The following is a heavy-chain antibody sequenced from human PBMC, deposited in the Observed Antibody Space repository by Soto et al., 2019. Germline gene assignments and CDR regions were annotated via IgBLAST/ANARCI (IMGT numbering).Heavy chain of an antibody. V-gene: IGHV4-30-4*01. Sequence: SETLSLTCTVSGGSISSGDYYWSWIRQPPGKGLEWIGCIYYSGSTYYNPSLKSRVTISVDTSKNQFSLKLSSVTAADTAVYYCARTPYYYGSGILNHYGMDVWGQGTTVTVYS. J-gene: IGHJ6*02. D-gene: IGHD3-10*01. CDR3: ARTPYYYGSGILNHYGMDV. CDR2: IYYSGST. CDR1: GGSISSGDYY.